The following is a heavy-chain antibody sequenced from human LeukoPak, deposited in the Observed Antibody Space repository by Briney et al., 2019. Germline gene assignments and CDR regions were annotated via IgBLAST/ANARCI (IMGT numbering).Heavy chain of an antibody. D-gene: IGHD2-2*02. CDR2: IYTTGST. CDR3: ARCTSTSCYNFDY. J-gene: IGHJ4*02. Sequence: SETLSLTCTVSGGSISSYYWSWIRQSAGKGLEWIGHIYTTGSTNCNPSLKSRVTISLDTSKNQFSLKLNSVTAADTAVFYCARCTSTSCYNFDYWGQGTLVTVSS. V-gene: IGHV4-4*07. CDR1: GGSISSYY.